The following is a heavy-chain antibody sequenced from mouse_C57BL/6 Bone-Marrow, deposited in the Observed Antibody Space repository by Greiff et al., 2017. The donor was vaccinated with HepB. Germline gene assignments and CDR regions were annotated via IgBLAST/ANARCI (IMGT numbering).Heavy chain of an antibody. D-gene: IGHD2-4*01. Sequence: EVKLVESGGGLVKPGGSLKLSCAASGFTFSDYGMHWVRQAPEKGLEWVAYISSGSSTIYYADTVKGRFTISRDNAKNTLFLQMTSLRSEDTAMYYCARPRDYDGYYFDYWGQGTTLTVSS. CDR2: ISSGSSTI. J-gene: IGHJ2*01. V-gene: IGHV5-17*01. CDR1: GFTFSDYG. CDR3: ARPRDYDGYYFDY.